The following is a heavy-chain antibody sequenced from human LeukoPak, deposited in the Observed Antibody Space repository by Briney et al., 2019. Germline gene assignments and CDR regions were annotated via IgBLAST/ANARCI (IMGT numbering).Heavy chain of an antibody. CDR1: GGSFSGYY. V-gene: IGHV4-34*01. D-gene: IGHD5-24*01. J-gene: IGHJ6*03. CDR2: INHSGST. Sequence: SETLSLTCAVYGGSFSGYYWSWIRQPPGKGLEWIGEINHSGSTNYNPSLKSRVTISVDTSKNQFSLKLSPVTAADTAVYYCARGYNTYMDVWGKGTTVTVSS. CDR3: ARGYNTYMDV.